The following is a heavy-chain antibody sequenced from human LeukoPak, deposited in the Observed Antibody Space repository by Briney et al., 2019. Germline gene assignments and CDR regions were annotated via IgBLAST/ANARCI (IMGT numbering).Heavy chain of an antibody. D-gene: IGHD6-13*01. CDR1: GGSISSGGYY. V-gene: IGHV4-31*03. J-gene: IGHJ4*02. Sequence: SETLSLTCTVSGGSISSGGYYWSWIRQHPGKGLEWIGYICYSGSTNYNPSLKSRVTISVDTSKNQFSLMLSSVTAADTAVYYCARGHSRLDYWGQGTLVTVSS. CDR3: ARGHSRLDY. CDR2: ICYSGST.